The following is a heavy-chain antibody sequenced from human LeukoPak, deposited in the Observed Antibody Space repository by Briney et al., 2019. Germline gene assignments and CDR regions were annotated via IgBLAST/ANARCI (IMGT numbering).Heavy chain of an antibody. Sequence: GGSLRLSCAASGFTFSSFYMNWVRQAPGKGLEWVSYISRSSNTIYYADSVKGRFTSSRDNAKNSLYLQMNSLRDEDTAVYYCAREYCSVGSRYLDYWGQGTLVTVSS. CDR3: AREYCSVGSRYLDY. J-gene: IGHJ4*02. D-gene: IGHD2-15*01. CDR2: ISRSSNTI. CDR1: GFTFSSFY. V-gene: IGHV3-48*02.